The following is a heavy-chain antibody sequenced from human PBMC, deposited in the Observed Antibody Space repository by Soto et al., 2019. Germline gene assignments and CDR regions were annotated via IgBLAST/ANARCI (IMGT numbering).Heavy chain of an antibody. CDR3: ARYIIAAAGNNWFDP. CDR2: IYYSGST. J-gene: IGHJ5*02. CDR1: GGSISSYY. D-gene: IGHD6-13*01. Sequence: SETLSLTCTVSGGSISSYYWSWIRQPPGKGLEWIGYIYYSGSTNYNPSLKSRVTISVDTSKNQFSLKLSSVTAADTAVYYCARYIIAAAGNNWFDPWGQGTLVTVS. V-gene: IGHV4-59*01.